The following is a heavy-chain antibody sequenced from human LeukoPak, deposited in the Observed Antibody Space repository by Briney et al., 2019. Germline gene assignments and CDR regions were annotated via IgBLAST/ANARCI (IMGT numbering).Heavy chain of an antibody. J-gene: IGHJ3*02. CDR2: INPNSGDT. CDR3: ARDRKLIAAAGTCGI. D-gene: IGHD6-13*01. V-gene: IGHV1-2*02. Sequence: ASVKVSCKASGYIFTGYYMHWVRQAPGQGLEWMGWINPNSGDTNYAQKFQGRVTMTRDTSISTAYMELSRLRSDDTAVYYCARDRKLIAAAGTCGIWGQGTMVTVSS. CDR1: GYIFTGYY.